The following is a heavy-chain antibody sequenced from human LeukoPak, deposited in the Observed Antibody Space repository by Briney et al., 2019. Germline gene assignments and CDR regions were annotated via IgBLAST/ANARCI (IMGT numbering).Heavy chain of an antibody. V-gene: IGHV3-21*01. J-gene: IGHJ3*02. Sequence: PGGSLRLSCAASGFTFSSNTMNWVRQAPGKGLERVSSISSSSSYIYHADSVKGRFTISRDNAKKSLYLQMNSLRAEDTAVYYCARGSRDCANGVCYAFDIWGQGTVVIVSS. CDR3: ARGSRDCANGVCYAFDI. D-gene: IGHD2-8*01. CDR2: ISSSSSYI. CDR1: GFTFSSNT.